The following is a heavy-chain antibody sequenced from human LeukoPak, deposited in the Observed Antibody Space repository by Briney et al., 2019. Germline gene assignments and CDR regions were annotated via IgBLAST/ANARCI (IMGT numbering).Heavy chain of an antibody. V-gene: IGHV1-46*01. D-gene: IGHD1-7*01. CDR2: INPSGGST. Sequence: ASVKVSCKASGYTFTSYYMHWVRQAPGQGLEWMGIINPSGGSTSYAQKFQGRVTMTRDMSTSTVYMELSRLRSDDTAVYYCARGKLELRAGQVWFDPWGQGTLVTVSS. CDR1: GYTFTSYY. CDR3: ARGKLELRAGQVWFDP. J-gene: IGHJ5*02.